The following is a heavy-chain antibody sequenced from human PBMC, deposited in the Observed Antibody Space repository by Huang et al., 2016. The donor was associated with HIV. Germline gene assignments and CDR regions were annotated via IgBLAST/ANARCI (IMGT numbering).Heavy chain of an antibody. CDR3: ARDWSFGSSTSPAD. CDR1: GYTFTDSN. V-gene: IGHV1-2*02. J-gene: IGHJ4*02. CDR2: INPKSGGT. D-gene: IGHD6-6*01. Sequence: QVQLVQSGAEVKNPGASVRVSCKASGYTFTDSNIHWVRQAPGKGLDWMGWINPKSGGTIYAQRFQGRVTMTRDTTISTVHMDLRRIQSDDTAVYFCARDWSFGSSTSPADWGQGTLVTVSS.